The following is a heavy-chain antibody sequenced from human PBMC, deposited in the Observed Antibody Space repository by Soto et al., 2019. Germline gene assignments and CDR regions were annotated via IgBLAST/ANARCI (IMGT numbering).Heavy chain of an antibody. J-gene: IGHJ3*02. D-gene: IGHD3-16*01. V-gene: IGHV1-69*04. CDR3: ARDLGDDAFDI. CDR1: GGTFSSYT. Sequence: SVKVSCKASGGTFSSYTISWVRQAPGQGLEWMGRIIPILGIANYAQKFQGRVTITADKSTSTAYMELSSLRSEDTAVYYCARDLGDDAFDIWGQGTMVTVSS. CDR2: IIPILGIA.